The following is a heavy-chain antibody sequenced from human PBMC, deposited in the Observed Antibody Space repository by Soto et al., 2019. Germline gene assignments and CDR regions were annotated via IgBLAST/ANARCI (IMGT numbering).Heavy chain of an antibody. J-gene: IGHJ4*02. CDR3: ARGPHYYDTSCYQKPFDY. V-gene: IGHV3-30-3*01. D-gene: IGHD3-22*01. Sequence: QAPGKGLDWLAVISYDGSNEYYADSVEGRFTISRDNSKNTLFLQMNSLRAEDTAVYYCARGPHYYDTSCYQKPFDYWGQGTLVTVSS. CDR2: ISYDGSNE.